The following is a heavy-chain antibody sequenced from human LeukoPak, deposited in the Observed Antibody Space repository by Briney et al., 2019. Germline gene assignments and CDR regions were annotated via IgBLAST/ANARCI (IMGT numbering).Heavy chain of an antibody. CDR2: IKQDGSEK. CDR3: ARVPGGGGSYYYYGMDV. J-gene: IGHJ6*02. V-gene: IGHV3-7*01. D-gene: IGHD1-26*01. Sequence: GGSLRLSCAASGFTFSSYWMSWVRQAPGKGLEWVANIKQDGSEKYYVDSVKGRFTISRDNAKNSLYLQMNSLRAEDTAVYYCARVPGGGGSYYYYGMDVWGQGTTVTVSS. CDR1: GFTFSSYW.